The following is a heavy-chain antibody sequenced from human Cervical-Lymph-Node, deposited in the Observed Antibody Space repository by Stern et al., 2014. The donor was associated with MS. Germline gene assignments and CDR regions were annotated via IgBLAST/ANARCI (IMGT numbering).Heavy chain of an antibody. D-gene: IGHD3-10*01. CDR1: GYTFTNYN. J-gene: IGHJ6*02. Sequence: MQLVESGAEVKKPGASVKVSCKASGYTFTNYNIDWVRQAPGQGLEWMGWMNPNSGNKGYAQRFQGRVTMTRDNPTRTAYMAMSSLKAEDTAVYYCARVRFYGSGIYYALGDGMDVWGQGTTVTVSS. V-gene: IGHV1-8*01. CDR2: MNPNSGNK. CDR3: ARVRFYGSGIYYALGDGMDV.